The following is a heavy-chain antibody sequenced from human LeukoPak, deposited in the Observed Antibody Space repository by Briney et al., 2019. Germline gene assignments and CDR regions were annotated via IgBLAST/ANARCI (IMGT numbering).Heavy chain of an antibody. CDR2: IYYSGST. Sequence: PSETLSLTCTVSGGSISSYYWSWIRQPPGKGLEWIGYIYYSGSTNYNPSLKSRVTISVDTSKNQFSLKLSSVTAADTAVYYCARGTYYYDSSGYYLKNYFDYSGQGTLVTVSS. D-gene: IGHD3-22*01. CDR1: GGSISSYY. CDR3: ARGTYYYDSSGYYLKNYFDY. V-gene: IGHV4-59*01. J-gene: IGHJ4*02.